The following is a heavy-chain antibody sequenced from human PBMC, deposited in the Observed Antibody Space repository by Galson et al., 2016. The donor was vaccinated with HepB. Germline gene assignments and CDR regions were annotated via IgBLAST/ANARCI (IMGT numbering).Heavy chain of an antibody. V-gene: IGHV1-8*01. CDR2: MKPRSGNT. D-gene: IGHD4-11*01. J-gene: IGHJ4*02. CDR1: GYLFNSYG. CDR3: ARALSPPNDYGNPYYFDS. Sequence: SVKVSCKASGYLFNSYGINWMRQATGQGLEWMGWMKPRSGNTVYAQKFQGRVTMTRETSITTAYLELTSLSPEDTAVYFCARALSPPNDYGNPYYFDSWGQGTLVTVSS.